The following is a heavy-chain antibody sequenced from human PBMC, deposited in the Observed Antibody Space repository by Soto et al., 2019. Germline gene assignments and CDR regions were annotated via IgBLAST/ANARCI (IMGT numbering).Heavy chain of an antibody. J-gene: IGHJ6*02. Sequence: SETLSLTCAVSGGSISSGGYSWSWIRQPPGKGLEWIGYIYHSGSTYYNPSLKSRVTISVDKSKNQFSLKLSSVTAADTAVYYCARYKSNYYYGMDVWGQGTTVTVSS. CDR1: GGSISSGGYS. CDR3: ARYKSNYYYGMDV. V-gene: IGHV4-30-2*02. D-gene: IGHD5-12*01. CDR2: IYHSGST.